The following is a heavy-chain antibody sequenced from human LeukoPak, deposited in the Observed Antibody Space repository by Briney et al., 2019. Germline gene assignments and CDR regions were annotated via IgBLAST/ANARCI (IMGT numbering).Heavy chain of an antibody. D-gene: IGHD5-18*01. J-gene: IGHJ3*02. V-gene: IGHV1-2*06. CDR2: INPNSGGT. CDR1: GYTFTGYY. CDR3: ARSRMDTAMVANDAFDI. Sequence: ASVKVSCKASGYTFTGYYMHWVRQAPGQGLEWMGRINPNSGGTNYAQKFQGRVTMTRDTSISTAYMELSRLRSDDTAVCYCARSRMDTAMVANDAFDIWGQGTMVTVSS.